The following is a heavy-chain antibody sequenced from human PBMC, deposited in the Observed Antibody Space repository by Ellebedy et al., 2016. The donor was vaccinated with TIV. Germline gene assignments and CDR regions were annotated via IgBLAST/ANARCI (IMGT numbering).Heavy chain of an antibody. Sequence: SETLSLTCTVSGGSISNYYWGWIRQPPGKGLEWIGYIYYSGSTNYNPSLKSPVTISVATSKNQFSLKLSSVTAADTAVYYCARRPRDYYYNMDVWGQGTTVTVSS. J-gene: IGHJ6*02. CDR2: IYYSGST. CDR3: ARRPRDYYYNMDV. CDR1: GGSISNYY. V-gene: IGHV4-59*01.